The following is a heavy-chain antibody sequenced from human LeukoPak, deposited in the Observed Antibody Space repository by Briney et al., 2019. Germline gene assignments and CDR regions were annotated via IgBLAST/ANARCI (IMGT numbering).Heavy chain of an antibody. CDR3: ARDHDSSGYPDYYYYGMDV. D-gene: IGHD3-22*01. V-gene: IGHV3-30*03. J-gene: IGHJ6*02. CDR2: VSSDGTKT. Sequence: PGGSLRLSCAASGFTFSSYGMHWVRQAPGKGLEWVAVVSSDGTKTYYADSMKGRFTISRDNAKNSLYLQMNSLRAEDTAVYYCARDHDSSGYPDYYYYGMDVWGQGTTVTVSS. CDR1: GFTFSSYG.